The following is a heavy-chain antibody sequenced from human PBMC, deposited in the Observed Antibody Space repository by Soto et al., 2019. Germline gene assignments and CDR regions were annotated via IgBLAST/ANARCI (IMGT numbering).Heavy chain of an antibody. D-gene: IGHD3-22*01. CDR1: GYTLTELS. J-gene: IGHJ4*02. CDR3: ATKNNYYDSSGYYPDY. V-gene: IGHV1-24*01. Sequence: WASVKVSCKVSGYTLTELSMHWVRQAPGKGLEWMGGFDPEDGETIYAQKFQGRVTMTEDTSTDTAYMELSSLRSEDTAVYYCATKNNYYDSSGYYPDYWGQGTLVTVSS. CDR2: FDPEDGET.